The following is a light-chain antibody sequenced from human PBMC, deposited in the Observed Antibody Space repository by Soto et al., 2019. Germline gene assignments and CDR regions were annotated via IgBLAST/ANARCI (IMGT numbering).Light chain of an antibody. CDR3: QQYNNWPSWT. CDR1: QSVSSN. J-gene: IGKJ1*01. CDR2: GAS. V-gene: IGKV3-15*01. Sequence: RVMPLSPATLSVSPGERATLSCRASQSVSSNLAWYQQKPGQAPRLLIYGASTRATGIPARFSGSGSGTEFTLTISSLQSEDFAVYYCQQYNNWPSWTFGQGTKV.